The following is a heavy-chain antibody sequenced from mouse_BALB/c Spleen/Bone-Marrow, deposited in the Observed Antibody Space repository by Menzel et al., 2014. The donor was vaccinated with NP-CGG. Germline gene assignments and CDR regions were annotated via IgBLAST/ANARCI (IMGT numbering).Heavy chain of an antibody. CDR2: ILPGSGST. CDR3: ARGDRYDVRFDY. CDR1: GYTFSSFW. V-gene: IGHV1-9*01. J-gene: IGHJ2*01. Sequence: VKLQESGAELMKPGASVKISCKATGYTFSSFWIEWVKQRPGHGLEWIGEILPGSGSTNYNEKFKGKATFTADTSSNTAYMQLSSLTSEDSAVYYCARGDRYDVRFDYWGQGTTLTVSS. D-gene: IGHD2-14*01.